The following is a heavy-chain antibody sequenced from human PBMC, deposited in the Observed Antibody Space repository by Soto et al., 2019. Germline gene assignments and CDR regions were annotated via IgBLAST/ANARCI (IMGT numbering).Heavy chain of an antibody. Sequence: EVQLLVSGGGLVQPGGSLRLSCAASGFTFSNYGMTWVRQAPGKGLEWVSATTGSGSITHYADSVKGRFTISRDNSKHTLFLQMNSLRAEDTAVYYCAKYRDLVSTIWGYFDSWGQGTLVTVSS. V-gene: IGHV3-23*01. CDR3: AKYRDLVSTIWGYFDS. CDR2: TTGSGSIT. CDR1: GFTFSNYG. J-gene: IGHJ4*02. D-gene: IGHD5-12*01.